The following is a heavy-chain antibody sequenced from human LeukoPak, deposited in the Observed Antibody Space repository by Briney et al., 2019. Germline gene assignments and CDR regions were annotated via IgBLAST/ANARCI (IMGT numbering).Heavy chain of an antibody. CDR1: GXTFSSYS. J-gene: IGHJ6*02. CDR2: ISSSSSYI. V-gene: IGHV3-21*01. Sequence: PGGSLRLSCAASGXTFSSYSMNWVRQAPGKGLEWVSSISSSSSYIYYADSVKGRFTISRDNAKNSLYLQMNSLRAEDTAVYYCAREPPYYYYGMDVWGQGTTVTVSS. CDR3: AREPPYYYYGMDV.